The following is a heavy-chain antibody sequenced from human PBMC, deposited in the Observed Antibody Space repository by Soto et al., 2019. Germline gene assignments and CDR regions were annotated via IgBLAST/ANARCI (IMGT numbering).Heavy chain of an antibody. Sequence: GASLKISCKGSGYSFTSYWISWVRQMPGKGLEWMGRIDPSDSYTNYSPSFQGHVTISADKSISTAYLQWSSLKASDTAMYYCARHTAMVVYYYGMDVWGQGTTVTVSS. CDR1: GYSFTSYW. V-gene: IGHV5-10-1*01. CDR3: ARHTAMVVYYYGMDV. CDR2: IDPSDSYT. D-gene: IGHD5-18*01. J-gene: IGHJ6*02.